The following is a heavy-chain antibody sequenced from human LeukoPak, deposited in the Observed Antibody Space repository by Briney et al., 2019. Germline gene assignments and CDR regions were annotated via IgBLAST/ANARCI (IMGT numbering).Heavy chain of an antibody. Sequence: SETLSLTCTVSAVTFSSGGFYWDGIRQHPGKGLEWIGFTSYSEGTYYNPSLMSRITISVDRSQNQFSLKMRDVTAADTAVYFCATADSESFYIDGWGQGALVAVSS. CDR3: ATADSESFYIDG. V-gene: IGHV4-31*03. CDR2: TSYSEGT. D-gene: IGHD3-10*01. CDR1: AVTFSSGGFY. J-gene: IGHJ4*02.